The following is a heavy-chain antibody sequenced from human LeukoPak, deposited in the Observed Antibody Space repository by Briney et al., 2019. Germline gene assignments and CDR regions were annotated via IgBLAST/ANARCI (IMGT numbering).Heavy chain of an antibody. CDR2: IYYSGST. J-gene: IGHJ4*02. CDR1: GGSISSGGYY. V-gene: IGHV4-31*03. Sequence: TLSLTCTVPGGSISSGGYYWSWIRQHPGKGLEWIGYIYYSGSTYYNPSLESRVTISVDTSKNQFSLKLSSVTAADTAVYYCARERAAFEHVVQCIDYWGQGTLVTVSS. CDR3: ARERAAFEHVVQCIDY. D-gene: IGHD2-21*01.